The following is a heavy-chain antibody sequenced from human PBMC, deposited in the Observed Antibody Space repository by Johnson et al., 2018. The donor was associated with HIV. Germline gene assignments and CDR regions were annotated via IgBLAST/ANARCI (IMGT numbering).Heavy chain of an antibody. CDR2: IRYDGSNK. J-gene: IGHJ3*02. CDR3: ARGDWLTVVTSPDAFDI. D-gene: IGHD4-23*01. CDR1: GFTFSSYA. Sequence: QVQLVESGGGVVQPGRSLRLSCAASGFTFSSYAMHWVRQAPGKGLEWVAFIRYDGSNKYYADSVKGRFTISRDNSKNTMYLQMNSLRVEDTAVYYCARGDWLTVVTSPDAFDIWGQGTMVTVSS. V-gene: IGHV3-30*02.